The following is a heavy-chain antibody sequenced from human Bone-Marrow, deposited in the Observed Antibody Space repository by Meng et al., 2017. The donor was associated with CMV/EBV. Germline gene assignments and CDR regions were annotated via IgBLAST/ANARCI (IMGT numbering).Heavy chain of an antibody. D-gene: IGHD6-6*01. J-gene: IGHJ6*01. CDR1: GGSFSGYY. Sequence: SETLSLTCAVYGGSFSGYYWSWIRQPPGKGLEWIGEINHSGSTNYNPSLKSRVTISVDTSKNQFSLKLSSVTAADTAVYYCARDEWQLVRDYYYGMDVWGQGHTVTGAS. CDR2: INHSGST. V-gene: IGHV4-34*01. CDR3: ARDEWQLVRDYYYGMDV.